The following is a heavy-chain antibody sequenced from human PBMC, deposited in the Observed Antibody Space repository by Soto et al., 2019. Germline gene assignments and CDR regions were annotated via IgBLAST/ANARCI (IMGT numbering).Heavy chain of an antibody. CDR3: ARASLNDYRRYYYYYYGMDV. J-gene: IGHJ6*02. V-gene: IGHV4-34*01. CDR2: INHSGST. D-gene: IGHD4-4*01. Sequence: PSETLSLTCAVYGGSFSGYYWSWIRQPPGKGLEWIGEINHSGSTNYNPSLKSRVTISVGTSKNQFSLKLSSVTAADTAVYYCARASLNDYRRYYYYYYGMDVWGQGTTVTVSS. CDR1: GGSFSGYY.